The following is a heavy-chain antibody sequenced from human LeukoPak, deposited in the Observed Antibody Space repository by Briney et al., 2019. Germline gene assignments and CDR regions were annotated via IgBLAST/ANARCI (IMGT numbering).Heavy chain of an antibody. D-gene: IGHD3-10*01. CDR3: AKDIGRRTYYYGSGGDY. CDR2: ISGSGGST. Sequence: GGPLRLSCAASGFTFSSYAMSWLRKAPGRVLELVLAISGSGGSTYYAYSVKGRFTISRDNSKNTLYLQMNSLRAEDTAVYYCAKDIGRRTYYYGSGGDYWGQGTLVTVSS. CDR1: GFTFSSYA. V-gene: IGHV3-23*01. J-gene: IGHJ4*02.